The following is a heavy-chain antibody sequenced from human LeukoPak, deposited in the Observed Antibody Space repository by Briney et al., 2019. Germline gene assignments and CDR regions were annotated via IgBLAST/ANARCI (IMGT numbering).Heavy chain of an antibody. Sequence: PGGSVRLSCAASGFTFSTSDMHWVRQAPGKGLEWVAFIRFDGTNKYYADSVKGRFTISRDNSKNTVYLQMNSLRGEDTAVYYCAKETYSSLGYWGQGTLVTVSS. CDR1: GFTFSTSD. CDR2: IRFDGTNK. CDR3: AKETYSSLGY. D-gene: IGHD6-13*01. J-gene: IGHJ4*02. V-gene: IGHV3-30*02.